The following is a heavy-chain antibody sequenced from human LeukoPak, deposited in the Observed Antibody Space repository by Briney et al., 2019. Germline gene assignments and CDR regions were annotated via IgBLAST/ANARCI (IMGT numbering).Heavy chain of an antibody. V-gene: IGHV1-18*01. CDR3: ARAQYSSGWYGGDY. CDR2: ISAYNGNT. D-gene: IGHD6-19*01. Sequence: ASVKVSCKASGYTFTSYGIGWVRQAPGQGLEWMGWISAYNGNTNYAQKLQGRVTMTTDTSTSTAYMELSSLRSEDTAVYYCARAQYSSGWYGGDYWGQGTLVTVSS. CDR1: GYTFTSYG. J-gene: IGHJ4*02.